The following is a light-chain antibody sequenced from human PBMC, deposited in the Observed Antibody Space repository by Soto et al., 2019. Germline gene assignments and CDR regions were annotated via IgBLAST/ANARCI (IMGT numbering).Light chain of an antibody. CDR1: SSDVGSYNR. CDR2: DVS. J-gene: IGLJ1*01. V-gene: IGLV2-18*02. CDR3: SSYTSSSTYV. Sequence: QSALTQPPSVSGSPGQSVTISCTGTSSDVGSYNRVSWYQQPPGTAPKVMIYDVSNRPSGVPDRFSGSKSGNTASLTISGLQAKDESDYYCSSYTSSSTYVFGTGTKLTVL.